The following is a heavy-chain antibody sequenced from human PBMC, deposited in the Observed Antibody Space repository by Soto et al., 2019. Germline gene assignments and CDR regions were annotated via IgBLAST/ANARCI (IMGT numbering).Heavy chain of an antibody. CDR3: ARDSGYGSGPSVNHYLDY. CDR2: ISDGDGAT. Sequence: GGSLRLSCAASGFAFSDYAMTWVRQAPGKGLEWVSDISDGDGATHYADSVKGRFTISRDDSKNTLYLQMDSLRAEGTAVYYCARDSGYGSGPSVNHYLDYWGHGTLVTVSS. CDR1: GFAFSDYA. J-gene: IGHJ4*01. D-gene: IGHD3-10*01. V-gene: IGHV3-23*01.